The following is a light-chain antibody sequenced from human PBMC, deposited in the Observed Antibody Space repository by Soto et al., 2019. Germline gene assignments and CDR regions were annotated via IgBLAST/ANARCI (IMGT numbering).Light chain of an antibody. Sequence: ALTQPASVSGSPGQSITISCTGTSSDVGSYNLVSWYQQHPGKAPKLMIYEGSKRPSGVSNRFSGSKSGNTASLTISGLQAEDEADYYCCSYAGSSSVVFGGGTKLTV. J-gene: IGLJ2*01. V-gene: IGLV2-23*01. CDR1: SSDVGSYNL. CDR2: EGS. CDR3: CSYAGSSSVV.